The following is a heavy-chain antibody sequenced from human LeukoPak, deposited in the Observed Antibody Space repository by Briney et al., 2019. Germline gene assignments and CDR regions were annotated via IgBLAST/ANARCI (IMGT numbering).Heavy chain of an antibody. CDR3: ARERDYPDAFDI. J-gene: IGHJ3*02. V-gene: IGHV3-74*01. D-gene: IGHD4-11*01. Sequence: GGSLRLSCAASEFTFSSYWMHWVRQAPGKGLVWVSRINSDGSSTSYADSVKGRFTISRDNSKNTLYLQMNSLRAEDTAVYYCARERDYPDAFDIWGQGTMVTVSS. CDR2: INSDGSST. CDR1: EFTFSSYW.